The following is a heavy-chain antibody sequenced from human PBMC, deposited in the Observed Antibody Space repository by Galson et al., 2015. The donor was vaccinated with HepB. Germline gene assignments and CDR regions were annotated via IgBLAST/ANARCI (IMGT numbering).Heavy chain of an antibody. D-gene: IGHD2-15*01. V-gene: IGHV3-21*01. CDR1: GFTFSSYS. J-gene: IGHJ4*02. Sequence: SLRLSCAASGFTFSSYSMNWVRQAPGKGLEWVSSISSSSSYIYYADSVKGRFTISRDNAKNSLYLQMNSLRAEDTAVYYCAGQVVVAEYYFDYWGQGTLVTVSS. CDR2: ISSSSSYI. CDR3: AGQVVVAEYYFDY.